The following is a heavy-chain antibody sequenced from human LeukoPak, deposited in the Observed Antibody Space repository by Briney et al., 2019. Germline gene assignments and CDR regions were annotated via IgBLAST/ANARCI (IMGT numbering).Heavy chain of an antibody. CDR3: AKPGAGADYGDRFDY. Sequence: GGALRLSCAASGFTFSSYAMTWVRQAPGKGLEWVATISGSGGTTYYADSVKGRFTISRDNSKNTLYLQMNSLRADGTALYYCAKPGAGADYGDRFDYWGQGTLVTVSS. CDR2: ISGSGGTT. J-gene: IGHJ4*02. D-gene: IGHD4-17*01. CDR1: GFTFSSYA. V-gene: IGHV3-23*01.